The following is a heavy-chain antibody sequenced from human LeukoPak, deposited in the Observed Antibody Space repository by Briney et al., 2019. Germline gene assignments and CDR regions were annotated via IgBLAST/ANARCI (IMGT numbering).Heavy chain of an antibody. Sequence: RASVKVSCKASGYTFTGYYMHWVRQAPGQGLEWMGWINPNSGGTNYAQKFQGRVTMTRDTSISTVYMELSSLRSEDTAVYYCARARIQLWSFDYWGQGTLVTVSS. J-gene: IGHJ4*02. V-gene: IGHV1-2*02. CDR2: INPNSGGT. D-gene: IGHD5-18*01. CDR3: ARARIQLWSFDY. CDR1: GYTFTGYY.